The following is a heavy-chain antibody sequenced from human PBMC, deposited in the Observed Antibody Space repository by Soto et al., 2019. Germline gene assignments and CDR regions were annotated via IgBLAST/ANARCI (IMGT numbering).Heavy chain of an antibody. J-gene: IGHJ4*02. CDR3: ARADTAMAADYYFDY. CDR2: INPNSGGT. Sequence: ASVKVSCKASGYTFTGYYMHWVRQAPGQGLEWMGWINPNSGGTNYAQKFQGWVTMTRDTSISTAYMELSRLRSDDTAVYYCARADTAMAADYYFDYWGQGTLVTVSS. V-gene: IGHV1-2*04. D-gene: IGHD5-18*01. CDR1: GYTFTGYY.